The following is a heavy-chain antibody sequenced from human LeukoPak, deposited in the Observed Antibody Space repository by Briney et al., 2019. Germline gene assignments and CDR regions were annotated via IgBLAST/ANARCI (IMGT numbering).Heavy chain of an antibody. CDR1: GFTFSSYS. CDR2: ISSSSSYI. Sequence: GGSLRLSCAASGFTFSSYSMNWVRQAPGKGLEWVSSISSSSSYIYYADSVKGRFTISRDNSKNTLYLQMNNLRAEDTAVYYCGSEPDYVDGEDWGQGTLVTVSS. J-gene: IGHJ4*02. CDR3: GSEPDYVDGED. V-gene: IGHV3-21*04. D-gene: IGHD4/OR15-4a*01.